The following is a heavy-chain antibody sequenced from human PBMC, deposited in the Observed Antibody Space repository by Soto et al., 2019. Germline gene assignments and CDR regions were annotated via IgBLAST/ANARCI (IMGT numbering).Heavy chain of an antibody. CDR3: AKDYDFWSGLAQIAFDY. J-gene: IGHJ4*02. Sequence: GGSLRLSCAASGFTFSSYAMSWVHQATGKGLEWVSAISCSGGSTYYADSVKGRFTISRDKSKNTLYLQMNSLRAEETAVYYCAKDYDFWSGLAQIAFDYWGQGTLVTVSS. CDR2: ISCSGGST. D-gene: IGHD3-3*01. V-gene: IGHV3-23*01. CDR1: GFTFSSYA.